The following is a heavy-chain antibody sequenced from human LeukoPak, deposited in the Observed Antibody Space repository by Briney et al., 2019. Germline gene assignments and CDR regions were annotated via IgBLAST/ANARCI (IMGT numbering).Heavy chain of an antibody. D-gene: IGHD5-12*01. J-gene: IGHJ4*02. V-gene: IGHV3-30-3*01. CDR1: GFTFSSYA. CDR2: ISYDGSNK. CDR3: ARDNGYSGYDPLFPDY. Sequence: GRSLRLSCTASGFTFSSYAMHWVRQAPGKGLEWVAVISYDGSNKYYADSVKGRFTISRDNSKNTLYLQMNSLRAEDTAVYYCARDNGYSGYDPLFPDYWGQGTLVTVSS.